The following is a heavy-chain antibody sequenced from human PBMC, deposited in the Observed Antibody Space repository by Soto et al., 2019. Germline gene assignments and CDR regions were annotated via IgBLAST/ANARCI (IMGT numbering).Heavy chain of an antibody. J-gene: IGHJ5*02. D-gene: IGHD3-10*01. Sequence: SETLSLTCTVSGGSISSGGYYWSWIRQHPGKGLEWIGYIYYSGSTYYNPSLKSRVTISVDTSKNQFSLKLSSVTAADTAVYYCARDLSYSRYKWFDPWGQGNLVTVSS. CDR3: ARDLSYSRYKWFDP. CDR2: IYYSGST. V-gene: IGHV4-31*03. CDR1: GGSISSGGYY.